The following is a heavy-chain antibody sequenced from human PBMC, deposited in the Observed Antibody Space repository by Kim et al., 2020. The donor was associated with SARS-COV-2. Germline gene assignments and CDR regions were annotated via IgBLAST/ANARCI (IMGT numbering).Heavy chain of an antibody. J-gene: IGHJ3*02. CDR3: AREAGGIAAAGTAFDI. D-gene: IGHD6-13*01. Sequence: EQAHFTTSANQSRNTLYLQMTSLRAEDTAVYYCAREAGGIAAAGTAFDIWGQGTMVTVSS. V-gene: IGHV3-53*01.